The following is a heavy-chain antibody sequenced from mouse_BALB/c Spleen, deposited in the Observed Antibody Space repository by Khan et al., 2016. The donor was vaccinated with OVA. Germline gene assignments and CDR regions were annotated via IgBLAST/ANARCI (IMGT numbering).Heavy chain of an antibody. CDR2: ISSVGDYT. CDR1: GFTFSSYS. Sequence: EVQLVESGGDLVKPGGSLKLSCAASGFTFSSYSMSWVRQTPDKRLEWVTTISSVGDYTYYPDSVKGRFTISRDNAKNTLYLQMSSLKSEDTAMYYGASHLTGSFGYWGQGTLVTVSA. CDR3: ASHLTGSFGY. V-gene: IGHV5-6*01. D-gene: IGHD4-1*01. J-gene: IGHJ3*02.